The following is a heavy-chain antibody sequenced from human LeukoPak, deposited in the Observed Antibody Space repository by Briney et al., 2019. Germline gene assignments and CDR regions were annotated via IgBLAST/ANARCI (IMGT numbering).Heavy chain of an antibody. CDR1: GFTFTSYA. D-gene: IGHD1-26*01. V-gene: IGHV3-23*01. CDR3: ATPRYSGSYGPAFVY. CDR2: ICDSGGST. Sequence: GGSLRLSCAASGFTFTSYAMSWVRQAPGKGLEWVSAICDSGGSTYYADSVKGRFTISRDNSKNTLYLHMNSLRAADTAVYYCATPRYSGSYGPAFVYWGQGTLVAVSS. J-gene: IGHJ4*02.